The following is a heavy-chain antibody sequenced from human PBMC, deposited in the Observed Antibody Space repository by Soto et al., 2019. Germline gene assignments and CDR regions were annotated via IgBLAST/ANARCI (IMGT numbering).Heavy chain of an antibody. CDR2: INVDNGET. D-gene: IGHD1-1*01. CDR1: GYNFMRYG. Sequence: QVQLVQSGAEVKKPGASVKVSCKASGYNFMRYGFTWVRQAPGQGLAWVGWINVDNGETKYPQKIQGRVTMTTDTSTSAVYLELRRLTYDDTAVYYGARGIRGGYSDWFDPWGHGTLVTVSS. V-gene: IGHV1-18*04. J-gene: IGHJ5*02. CDR3: ARGIRGGYSDWFDP.